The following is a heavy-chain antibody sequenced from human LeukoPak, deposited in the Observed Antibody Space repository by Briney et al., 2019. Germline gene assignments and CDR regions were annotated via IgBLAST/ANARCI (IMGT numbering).Heavy chain of an antibody. J-gene: IGHJ4*02. CDR3: ARDSAIRFLEWLFDY. V-gene: IGHV3-30-3*01. Sequence: GGSLRLSCAASGFTFSSYAMHWVRQAPGKGLEWVAVISYDGSNKYYADSVKGRFTISRDNSKNTLYLQMNSLRAEDTAVYYCARDSAIRFLEWLFDYWGQGTLVTVSS. CDR2: ISYDGSNK. CDR1: GFTFSSYA. D-gene: IGHD3-3*01.